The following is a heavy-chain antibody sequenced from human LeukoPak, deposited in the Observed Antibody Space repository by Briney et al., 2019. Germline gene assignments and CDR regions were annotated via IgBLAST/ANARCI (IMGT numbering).Heavy chain of an antibody. J-gene: IGHJ4*02. CDR2: ISGSGSST. D-gene: IGHD6-19*01. CDR1: GFTFSSYA. CDR3: AKDSDSSGWYFDY. Sequence: PGGSLRLSCAASGFTFSSYAMNWVRQGPGKGLEWVSDISGSGSSTYYADSVKGRLTISRDNSKNTLHLQMNSLRAEDTAVYYCAKDSDSSGWYFDYWGQGTLVTVSS. V-gene: IGHV3-23*01.